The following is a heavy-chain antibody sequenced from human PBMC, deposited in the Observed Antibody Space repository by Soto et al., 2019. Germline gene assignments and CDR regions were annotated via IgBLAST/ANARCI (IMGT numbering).Heavy chain of an antibody. CDR2: ISSSSSTI. Sequence: GGSLRLSCAASGFTFSSYSMNWVRQAPGKGLEWVSYISSSSSTIYYADSVKGRFTISRDNAKNSLYLQMNTLRAEDTAVYYCARDLHYRGYCSSTSCYDSDYWGQGTLVTVSS. D-gene: IGHD2-2*01. CDR1: GFTFSSYS. V-gene: IGHV3-48*01. J-gene: IGHJ4*02. CDR3: ARDLHYRGYCSSTSCYDSDY.